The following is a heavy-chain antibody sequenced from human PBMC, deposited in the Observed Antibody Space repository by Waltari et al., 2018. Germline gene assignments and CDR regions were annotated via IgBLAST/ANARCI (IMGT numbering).Heavy chain of an antibody. CDR2: IYYNERT. D-gene: IGHD2-2*01. V-gene: IGHV3-53*01. CDR3: ATRVVVPGVPGMADY. CDR1: GFTVSNNY. J-gene: IGHJ4*02. Sequence: EVQLVESGGGLIQPGGSLRLSCAASGFTVSNNYVSWVRQAPGKGLGWVSTIYYNERTDYADSVKGQFTISRDTAKNTLFLQMNSLRAEDTAVYYCATRVVVPGVPGMADYWGQGTLVTVSS.